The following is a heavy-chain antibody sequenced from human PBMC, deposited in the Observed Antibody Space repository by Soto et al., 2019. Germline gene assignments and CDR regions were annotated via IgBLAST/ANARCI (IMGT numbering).Heavy chain of an antibody. D-gene: IGHD6-13*01. J-gene: IGHJ5*02. CDR3: ARDEAAHTFGP. CDR2: ISPYNGNT. Sequence: QVQLVQSGAEVKKPGASVKVSCKASGYTFTSYGISWVRQAPGQGLEWMGWISPYNGNTNYAQKLQGRGSMTTDTATSTAYMELRSLRSDDTAVSYCARDEAAHTFGPWGQGILVTVSS. V-gene: IGHV1-18*01. CDR1: GYTFTSYG.